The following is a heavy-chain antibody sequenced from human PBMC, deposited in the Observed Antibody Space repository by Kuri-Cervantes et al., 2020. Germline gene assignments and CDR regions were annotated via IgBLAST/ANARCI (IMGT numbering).Heavy chain of an antibody. CDR3: ARGRYLYYDILTGGMDV. Sequence: LRLSCTVSGGSISSGGYYWSWIRQHPGKGLEWIGYIYYSGSTYYNPSLKSRVTISVDTSKNQFSLKLSSVTAADTAVYYCARGRYLYYDILTGGMDVWGQGTTVTVSS. CDR2: IYYSGST. D-gene: IGHD3-9*01. V-gene: IGHV4-31*03. CDR1: GGSISSGGYY. J-gene: IGHJ6*02.